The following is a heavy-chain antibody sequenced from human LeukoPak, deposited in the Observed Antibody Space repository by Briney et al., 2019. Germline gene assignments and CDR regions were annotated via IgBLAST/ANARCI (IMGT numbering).Heavy chain of an antibody. Sequence: PGGSLRLSWAASGFTFSSYGMHWVRQAPGKGLEWVAFIRYDGSNKYYADSVEGRFTISRDNAKNSLYLQMNSLRAEDTAVYYCAILQRDTMVRGVILDIWGQGTMVTVSS. CDR2: IRYDGSNK. CDR1: GFTFSSYG. J-gene: IGHJ3*02. CDR3: AILQRDTMVRGVILDI. V-gene: IGHV3-30*02. D-gene: IGHD3-10*01.